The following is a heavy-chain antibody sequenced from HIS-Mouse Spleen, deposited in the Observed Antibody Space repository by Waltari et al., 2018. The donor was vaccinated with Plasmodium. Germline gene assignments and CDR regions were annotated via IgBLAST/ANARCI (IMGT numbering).Heavy chain of an antibody. Sequence: QVQLQQWGAGLLKPSENLSLTCAVYGGSFSGYSWSWIRQPPGKGLEWIGEINHSGSTNYNPSLKSRVTISVDTSKNQFSLKLSSVTAADTAVYYCARGRVLGTSSGYFDLWGRGTLVTVSS. CDR3: ARGRVLGTSSGYFDL. D-gene: IGHD3-10*01. CDR2: INHSGST. CDR1: GGSFSGYS. J-gene: IGHJ2*01. V-gene: IGHV4-34*01.